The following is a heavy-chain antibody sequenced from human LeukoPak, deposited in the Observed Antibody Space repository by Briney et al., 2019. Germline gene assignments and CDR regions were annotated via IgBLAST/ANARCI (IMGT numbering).Heavy chain of an antibody. D-gene: IGHD3-22*01. CDR1: GGSISSYY. CDR3: ATDHYYDSSGPNYYMDV. J-gene: IGHJ6*03. CDR2: IYYSGST. Sequence: SETLSLTCTVSGGSISSYYWSWIRQPPGKGLAWIGYIYYSGSTNYNPSLKSRVTISVDTSKNQFSLKLSSVTAADTAVYYWATDHYYDSSGPNYYMDVWGKGTTVTVSS. V-gene: IGHV4-59*01.